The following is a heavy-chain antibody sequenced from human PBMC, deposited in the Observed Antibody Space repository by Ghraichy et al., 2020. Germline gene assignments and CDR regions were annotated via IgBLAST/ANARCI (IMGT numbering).Heavy chain of an antibody. J-gene: IGHJ4*02. Sequence: ASVKVSCKASGYTLTSYGISWVRQAPGQGLEWMGWISAYNGNTNYAQKFQGRVTMTTDTSTSTTYMELRSLRSDDTAVYYCAREYCTRSSCYGVDYWGQGTLVTVSS. CDR2: ISAYNGNT. CDR1: GYTLTSYG. V-gene: IGHV1-18*01. CDR3: AREYCTRSSCYGVDY. D-gene: IGHD2-2*01.